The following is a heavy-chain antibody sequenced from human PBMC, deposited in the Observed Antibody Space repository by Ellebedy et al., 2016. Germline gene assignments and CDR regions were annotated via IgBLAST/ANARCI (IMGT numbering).Heavy chain of an antibody. D-gene: IGHD2-21*02. V-gene: IGHV4-59*01. CDR3: ARAPRSCIPYRDCCQCWYFDL. J-gene: IGHJ2*01. CDR1: GGSISSYY. Sequence: SETLSLXXTVSGGSISSYYWSWIRQPPGKGLEWIGYIYYSGSTNYNPSLKSRVTISVDTSKNQFSLKLSSVTAADTAVYYCARAPRSCIPYRDCCQCWYFDLWGRGTLVTVSS. CDR2: IYYSGST.